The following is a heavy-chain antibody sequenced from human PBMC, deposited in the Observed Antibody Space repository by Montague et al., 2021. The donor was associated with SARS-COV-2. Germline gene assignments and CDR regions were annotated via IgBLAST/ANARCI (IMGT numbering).Heavy chain of an antibody. D-gene: IGHD2-15*01. V-gene: IGHV4-59*08. Sequence: SETLSLTCAVYDGSFSDYSWTWIRQPPGKGLEWIGYLYNSGSTKYNPSLKSRVTISVDTSKNQFSLKLSSVTAADTAVYYCARHIEKEGTYYYYCGMDVWGQGTTVTVSS. J-gene: IGHJ6*02. CDR2: LYNSGST. CDR3: ARHIEKEGTYYYYCGMDV. CDR1: DGSFSDYS.